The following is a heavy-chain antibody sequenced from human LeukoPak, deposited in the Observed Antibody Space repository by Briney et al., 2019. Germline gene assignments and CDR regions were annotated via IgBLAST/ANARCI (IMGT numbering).Heavy chain of an antibody. V-gene: IGHV3-9*03. CDR2: ISWNSGSI. Sequence: GGSLRLSCAASGFTFDDYAMHWVRQAPGKGLEWVSGISWNSGSIGYADSVKGRFTISRDNAKNSLYLQMNSLRAEDMALYYCAKEAGGSYGNAFDIWGQGTMVTVSS. CDR1: GFTFDDYA. CDR3: AKEAGGSYGNAFDI. D-gene: IGHD1-26*01. J-gene: IGHJ3*02.